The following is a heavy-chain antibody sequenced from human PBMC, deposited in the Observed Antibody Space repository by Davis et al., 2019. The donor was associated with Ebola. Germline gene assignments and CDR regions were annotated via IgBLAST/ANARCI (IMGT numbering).Heavy chain of an antibody. J-gene: IGHJ4*02. Sequence: PGGSLRLSCAASGFTVSSNYMSWVRQAPGKGLEWVSIVYRDGTTYYKDSVKGRFTISRDNSKNTLFLQMNSLRAEDTAVYYCARWVGEFYDYWGQGTLVTVSS. CDR2: VYRDGTT. CDR3: ARWVGEFYDY. V-gene: IGHV3-53*01. CDR1: GFTVSSNY. D-gene: IGHD3-10*01.